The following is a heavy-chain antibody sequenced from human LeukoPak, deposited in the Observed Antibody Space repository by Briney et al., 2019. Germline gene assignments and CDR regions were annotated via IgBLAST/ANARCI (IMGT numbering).Heavy chain of an antibody. V-gene: IGHV3-9*03. D-gene: IGHD2-15*01. Sequence: GGSLRLSCAASGFTFRDYAMSWVRQAPGKGLEWVSGISWDSSSVAYADSVKGRFTISRDNAKNSLYLQMNSLRAEDMALYYCAKDVGGPLADAFDIWGQGAMVTVSS. CDR2: ISWDSSSV. CDR1: GFTFRDYA. J-gene: IGHJ3*02. CDR3: AKDVGGPLADAFDI.